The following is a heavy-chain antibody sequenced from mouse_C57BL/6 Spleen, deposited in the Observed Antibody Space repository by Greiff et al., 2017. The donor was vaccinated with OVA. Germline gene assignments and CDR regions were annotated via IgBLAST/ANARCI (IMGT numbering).Heavy chain of an antibody. CDR2: IYPRSGNT. V-gene: IGHV1-81*01. Sequence: QVQLQQSGAELARPGASVKLSCKASGYTFTSYGISWVKQRTGQGLEWIGEIYPRSGNTYYNEKFKGKATLTADKSSSTAYMELRSLTSEDSAVYFCARGEDGYYWYFDVWGTGTTVTVSS. D-gene: IGHD2-3*01. CDR1: GYTFTSYG. J-gene: IGHJ1*03. CDR3: ARGEDGYYWYFDV.